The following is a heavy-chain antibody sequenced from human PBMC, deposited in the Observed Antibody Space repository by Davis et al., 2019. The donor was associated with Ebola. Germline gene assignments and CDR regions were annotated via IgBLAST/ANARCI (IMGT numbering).Heavy chain of an antibody. CDR2: IYYSGST. V-gene: IGHV4-39*01. CDR1: GGSISSSSYY. CDR3: ARHGGGGSSWYYFDY. D-gene: IGHD6-13*01. Sequence: MPGGSLRLSCTVSGGSISSSSYYWGWIRQPPGKGLEWIGSIYYSGSTYYNPSLKSRVTISVDTSKNQFSLKLSSVTAADTAVYYCARHGGGGSSWYYFDYWGQGTLVTVSS. J-gene: IGHJ4*02.